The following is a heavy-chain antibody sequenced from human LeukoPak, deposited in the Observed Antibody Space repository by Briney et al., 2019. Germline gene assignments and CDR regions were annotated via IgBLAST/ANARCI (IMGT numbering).Heavy chain of an antibody. CDR2: INWNGGST. V-gene: IGHV3-20*04. CDR3: ARYSYGPYYYMDV. CDR1: GFTFDDYG. J-gene: IGHJ6*03. D-gene: IGHD5-18*01. Sequence: GGSLRLSCAASGFTFDDYGMSWVRQAPGKGLEWVSGINWNGGSTGYADSVKGRLTISRDNAKNSLYLQMNSLRAEDTALYYCARYSYGPYYYMDVWGKGTTVTVSS.